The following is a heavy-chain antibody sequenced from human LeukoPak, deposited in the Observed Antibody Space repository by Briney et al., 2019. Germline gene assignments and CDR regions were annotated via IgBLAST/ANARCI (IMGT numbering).Heavy chain of an antibody. CDR3: ARDQGGALDY. J-gene: IGHJ4*02. D-gene: IGHD4-17*01. CDR1: GFTFSDYW. CDR2: IKQDGNER. Sequence: PGGSLRLSCTASGFTFSDYWMAWVRQSPGKGLEWVAYIKQDGNERNYVDSVRGRFPISRENAKSSLFLQMSSLRVDDTAVYYCARDQGGALDYWGQGSLVTVSS. V-gene: IGHV3-7*01.